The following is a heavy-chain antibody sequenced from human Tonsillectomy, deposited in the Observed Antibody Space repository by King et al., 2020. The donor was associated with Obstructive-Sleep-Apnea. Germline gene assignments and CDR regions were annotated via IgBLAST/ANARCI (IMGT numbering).Heavy chain of an antibody. CDR3: ARLAAAADTDS. Sequence: QVQLQESGLGLVKPSETLSLTCTVSGGSINGFYWSWIRHPPGKGLEWIGFIYDTGKTNYNPSLKSRVTISIETSRNQFSLKLISVTAADTAVYYCARLAAAADTDSWGQGTLVTVSS. J-gene: IGHJ4*02. CDR1: GGSINGFY. CDR2: IYDTGKT. V-gene: IGHV4-59*01. D-gene: IGHD6-13*01.